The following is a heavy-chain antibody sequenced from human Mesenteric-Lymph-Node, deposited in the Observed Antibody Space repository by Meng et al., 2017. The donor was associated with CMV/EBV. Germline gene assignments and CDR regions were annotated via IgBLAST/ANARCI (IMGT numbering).Heavy chain of an antibody. CDR3: ATQSGYTYGRYDY. Sequence: GGSLRLSCAASGFTFHDYAMHWVRQAPGKGLEWVSAIGGGGDITYYADSVKGRFTVSRDNYKNTLYLQMNSLRVDDTAVYYCATQSGYTYGRYDYWGQGALVTVSS. CDR1: GFTFHDYA. J-gene: IGHJ4*02. CDR2: IGGGGDIT. D-gene: IGHD5-18*01. V-gene: IGHV3-23*01.